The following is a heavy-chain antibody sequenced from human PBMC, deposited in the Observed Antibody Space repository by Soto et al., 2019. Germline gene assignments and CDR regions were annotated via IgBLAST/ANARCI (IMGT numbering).Heavy chain of an antibody. V-gene: IGHV1-3*01. CDR3: ASSHIAAAPYGMDV. CDR1: GYTFTSYA. Sequence: ASVKVSCKASGYTFTSYAMHWVRQAPGQRLEWMGWINAGNGNTKCSQKFQDRVTITRDTSASTVYMELSSLRSEDTAVYYCASSHIAAAPYGMDVWGQGTKVTVSS. J-gene: IGHJ6*02. CDR2: INAGNGNT. D-gene: IGHD6-13*01.